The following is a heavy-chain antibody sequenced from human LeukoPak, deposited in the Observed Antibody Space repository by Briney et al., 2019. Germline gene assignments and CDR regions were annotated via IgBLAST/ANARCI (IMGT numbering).Heavy chain of an antibody. CDR2: IIPIFGAA. J-gene: IGHJ4*02. D-gene: IGHD6-13*01. CDR1: GGTFSSYA. Sequence: SVKVSCKASGGTFSSYAISWVRQAPGQGLEWMGGIIPIFGAANYAQKFQGGVTITADESTSTAYMELSSLRSEDTAVYYCARVPHIAAAGYYFDYWGQGTLVTVSS. V-gene: IGHV1-69*13. CDR3: ARVPHIAAAGYYFDY.